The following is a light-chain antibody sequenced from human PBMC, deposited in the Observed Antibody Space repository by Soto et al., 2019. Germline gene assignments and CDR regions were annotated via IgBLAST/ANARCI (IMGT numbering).Light chain of an antibody. Sequence: AIRMTQSPSSFSASTGDRVTITCRARQGISSYLAWYQQKPGKAPKLLIYAASTLQSGVPSRFSGSGSGTDFTLTISCLQSEDFTTYYCQQYYSYPLTFGGGTKVEIK. V-gene: IGKV1-8*01. CDR2: AAS. CDR3: QQYYSYPLT. CDR1: QGISSY. J-gene: IGKJ4*01.